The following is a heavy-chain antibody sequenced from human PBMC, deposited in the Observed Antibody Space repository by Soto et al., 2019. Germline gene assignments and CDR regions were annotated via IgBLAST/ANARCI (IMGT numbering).Heavy chain of an antibody. D-gene: IGHD3-3*01. CDR3: ARAPSAYYDFWSGYQNWFDP. CDR1: GFTFSSYS. V-gene: IGHV3-48*01. J-gene: IGHJ5*02. CDR2: ISSSSSTI. Sequence: GGSLRLSCAASGFTFSSYSMNWVRQAPGKGLEWVSYISSSSSTIYYADSVKGRFTISRDNAKNSLYLQMNSLRAEDTAVYYCARAPSAYYDFWSGYQNWFDPWGHGTLVTVSS.